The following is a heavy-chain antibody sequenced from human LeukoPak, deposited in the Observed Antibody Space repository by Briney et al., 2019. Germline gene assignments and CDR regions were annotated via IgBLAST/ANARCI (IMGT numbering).Heavy chain of an antibody. J-gene: IGHJ4*02. D-gene: IGHD3-22*01. V-gene: IGHV1-69*13. Sequence: SVKVSCKASGGTFSSYAISWVRQAPGQGLEWMGGIIPIFGTANYAQKFQGRVTITADEFTSTAYMELSSLRSEDTAVYHCARLLGPTYYYDSSGYPASDHYFDYWGQGTLVTVSS. CDR2: IIPIFGTA. CDR3: ARLLGPTYYYDSSGYPASDHYFDY. CDR1: GGTFSSYA.